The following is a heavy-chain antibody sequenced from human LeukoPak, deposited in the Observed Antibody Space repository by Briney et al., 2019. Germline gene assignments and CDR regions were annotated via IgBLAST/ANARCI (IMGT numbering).Heavy chain of an antibody. Sequence: SVTVSCKASGGNFINSAFVWVRQAPGQGLQWMGGIIPVFGTPNYADTFQGRATIRADESTNTACLDLTSLRSEDTAIYFCALVGGGRIGMGLLGSFDYWGQGSLVIVSP. CDR3: ALVGGGRIGMGLLGSFDY. CDR1: GGNFINSA. V-gene: IGHV1-69*01. CDR2: IIPVFGTP. D-gene: IGHD2/OR15-2a*01. J-gene: IGHJ4*02.